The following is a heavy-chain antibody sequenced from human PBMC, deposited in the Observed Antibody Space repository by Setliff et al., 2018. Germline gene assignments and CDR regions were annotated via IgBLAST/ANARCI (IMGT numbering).Heavy chain of an antibody. CDR2: IFYGGST. Sequence: ASETLSLTCTVSGAPISSSSYYWAWIRQPPGRGLELIGSIFYGGSTYYDPSLKSRVTISIDASKNQFSLKLDSVTAADTAVYYCARTDDYYNFYAYWGQGTLVTVSS. J-gene: IGHJ4*02. CDR1: GAPISSSSYY. V-gene: IGHV4-39*07. CDR3: ARTDDYYNFYAY. D-gene: IGHD3-3*01.